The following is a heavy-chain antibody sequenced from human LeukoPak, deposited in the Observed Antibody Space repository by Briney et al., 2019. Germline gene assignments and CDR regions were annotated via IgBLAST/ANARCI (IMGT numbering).Heavy chain of an antibody. CDR3: AKVPGPYYDSSGYHMHY. J-gene: IGHJ4*02. D-gene: IGHD3-22*01. V-gene: IGHV3-23*01. Sequence: PGGSLRLSCVASGFTFSDYAMSWVRQAPGKGLEWVSGISDSGGSTYYADSVKGRCTISRDNSKNTVSLQMNSLRAEDSAVYYCAKVPGPYYDSSGYHMHYWGQGTLVTVSS. CDR1: GFTFSDYA. CDR2: ISDSGGST.